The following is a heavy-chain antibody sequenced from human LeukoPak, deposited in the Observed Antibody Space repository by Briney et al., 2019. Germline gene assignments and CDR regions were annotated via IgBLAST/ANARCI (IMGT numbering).Heavy chain of an antibody. J-gene: IGHJ4*02. CDR2: ISDSAVGT. CDR3: ASGGNNWNYQFHFDY. Sequence: GGSLRLSCATSGFTFSNYAMSWVRQAPGKGLEWVSIISDSAVGTYYTDSVKGRFTISRDNSKNTLWLQMNSLKTKDTAVYYCASGGNNWNYQFHFDYWGQGTLVTVSP. V-gene: IGHV3-23*01. D-gene: IGHD1-7*01. CDR1: GFTFSNYA.